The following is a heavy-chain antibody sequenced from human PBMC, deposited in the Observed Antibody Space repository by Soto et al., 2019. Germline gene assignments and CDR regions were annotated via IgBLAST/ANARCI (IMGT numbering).Heavy chain of an antibody. CDR3: ARTGYSYGYVSIYYGMDV. V-gene: IGHV5-51*01. CDR1: GYSFTSFW. CDR2: IYPGDSDT. Sequence: GESLKISCKGSGYSFTSFWIGWVRQMPGKGLEWMGIIYPGDSDTRYSPSFQGQVTISADKSISTAYLQWSSLKASDTAMYYCARTGYSYGYVSIYYGMDVWGQGTTVTVSS. D-gene: IGHD5-18*01. J-gene: IGHJ6*02.